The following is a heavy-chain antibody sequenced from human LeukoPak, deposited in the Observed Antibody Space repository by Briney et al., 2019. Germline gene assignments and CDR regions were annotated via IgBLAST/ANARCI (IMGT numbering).Heavy chain of an antibody. V-gene: IGHV3-23*01. CDR2: ITSAGAP. Sequence: GGSLRLSCAASGFTFSNYAVMWVRQAPGQGLEWVSAITSAGAPRYADSVKGRFTISRDNSKNTLYLQMNSLRAEDTAQYFCARDPNSDYIGAFEFWGQGTGVTVSS. J-gene: IGHJ3*01. CDR3: ARDPNSDYIGAFEF. CDR1: GFTFSNYA. D-gene: IGHD4-11*01.